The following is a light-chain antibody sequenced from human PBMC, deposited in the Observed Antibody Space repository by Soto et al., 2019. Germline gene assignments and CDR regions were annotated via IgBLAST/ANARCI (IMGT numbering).Light chain of an antibody. Sequence: EIVMTQSPATLSVSPGERATLSCRASQSVSSNLAWYQQKPGQAPRLLIYGASTRATGIPARFSGSGSGTEFTLTITSLQSEDFAVHYCQQYNNWPPGTFGQGTKAEIK. CDR1: QSVSSN. CDR2: GAS. V-gene: IGKV3-15*01. J-gene: IGKJ1*01. CDR3: QQYNNWPPGT.